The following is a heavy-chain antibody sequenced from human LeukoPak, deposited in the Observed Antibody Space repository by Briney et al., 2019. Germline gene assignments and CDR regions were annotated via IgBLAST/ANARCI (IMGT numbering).Heavy chain of an antibody. D-gene: IGHD3-22*01. CDR2: INPNSDVT. Sequence: ASMKVSCKASGYTFTGYYMHWVRQAPGQGLEWMGWINPNSDVTNYAQKFQGRVTMTRDTSISTAYMELSSLRSDDTAVYYCAREYYHESSDYYVVLSGAFDIWGQGTMVTVSS. CDR3: AREYYHESSDYYVVLSGAFDI. V-gene: IGHV1-2*02. J-gene: IGHJ3*02. CDR1: GYTFTGYY.